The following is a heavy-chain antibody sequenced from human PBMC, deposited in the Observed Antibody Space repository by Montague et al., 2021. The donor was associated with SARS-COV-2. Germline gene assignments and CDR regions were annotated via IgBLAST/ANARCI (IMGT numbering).Heavy chain of an antibody. V-gene: IGHV3-48*03. Sequence: SLRLSCAASGFTFSNYDMNWVRQAPGKGPEWISYISTSAYTTSYAGSVKGRFTISRDNGKNSLYLQVNSLRVEDTAVYYCTRDYRSIVGDGLDIWGQGAKVTVFS. J-gene: IGHJ3*02. CDR3: TRDYRSIVGDGLDI. CDR1: GFTFSNYD. D-gene: IGHD3-16*02. CDR2: ISTSAYTT.